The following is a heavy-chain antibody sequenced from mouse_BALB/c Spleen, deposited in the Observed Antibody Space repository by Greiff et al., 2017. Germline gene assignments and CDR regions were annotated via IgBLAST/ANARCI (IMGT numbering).Heavy chain of an antibody. Sequence: VKLVESGPGLVAPSQSLSITCTVSGFSLTSYGVHWVRQPPGKGLEWLGVIWAGGSTNYNSALMSRLSISKDNSKSQVFLKMNSLQTDDTAMYYCARAGYYDAMDYWDQGTSVTVSP. J-gene: IGHJ4*01. V-gene: IGHV2-9*02. D-gene: IGHD2-2*01. CDR3: ARAGYYDAMDY. CDR1: GFSLTSYG. CDR2: IWAGGST.